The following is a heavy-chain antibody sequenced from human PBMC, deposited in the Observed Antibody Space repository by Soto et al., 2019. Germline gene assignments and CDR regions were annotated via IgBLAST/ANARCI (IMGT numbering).Heavy chain of an antibody. D-gene: IGHD3-16*01. CDR3: ARAFAGFGAYWYFDL. CDR1: GGSITDYY. V-gene: IGHV4-59*01. Sequence: LSLTCTVSGGSITDYYWSWIRQPPGKALEWIGYGYHSVSIHYNPSLKTRVTISVDTSENQFSLRLSSVTAADTAVYYCARAFAGFGAYWYFDLWGRGTLVTVSS. CDR2: GYHSVSI. J-gene: IGHJ2*01.